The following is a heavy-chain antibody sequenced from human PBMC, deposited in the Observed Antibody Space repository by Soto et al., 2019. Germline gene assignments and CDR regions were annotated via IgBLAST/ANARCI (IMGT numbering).Heavy chain of an antibody. D-gene: IGHD3-10*01. V-gene: IGHV1-3*01. CDR1: GYSFMTYA. Sequence: HVQLVQSGAEVKKPGASVKISCKASGYSFMTYAIHWVRQAPGQGLEWMGWINPGNGNTEYSQKFQGRVTITRDTPATTAYMEMSSLRSEDTAAYYSARVRLLWYGELSNWGQGALVIVSS. CDR3: ARVRLLWYGELSN. J-gene: IGHJ4*02. CDR2: INPGNGNT.